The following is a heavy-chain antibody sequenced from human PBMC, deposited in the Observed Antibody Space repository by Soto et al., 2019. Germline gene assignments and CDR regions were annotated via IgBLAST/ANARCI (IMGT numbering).Heavy chain of an antibody. CDR3: AKTHCSSTSCYSNYYYYYGMDV. CDR2: ISYDGSNK. J-gene: IGHJ6*02. V-gene: IGHV3-30*18. CDR1: GFTFSSYG. Sequence: QVQLVESGGGVVQPGRSLRLSCAASGFTFSSYGMHWVRQAPGKGLEWVAVISYDGSNKYYVDSVKGRFTISRDNSKNTLYLQMISLRAEDTAVYYCAKTHCSSTSCYSNYYYYYGMDVWGQGTTVTVSS. D-gene: IGHD2-2*01.